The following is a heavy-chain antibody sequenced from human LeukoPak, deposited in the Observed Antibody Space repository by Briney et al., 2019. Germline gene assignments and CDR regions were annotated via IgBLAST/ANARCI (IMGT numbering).Heavy chain of an antibody. CDR2: ISAYNGNT. D-gene: IGHD3-10*01. Sequence: ASVKVSCKASGYTFTSYGISWVRQAPGQGLEWMGWISAYNGNTNYAQKLQGRVTMTTDTSTSTAYMELRSLRSDDTAVYYCVGTRDYGSGSYLDYYYYGMDVWGQGTTVTVSS. V-gene: IGHV1-18*01. CDR1: GYTFTSYG. J-gene: IGHJ6*02. CDR3: VGTRDYGSGSYLDYYYYGMDV.